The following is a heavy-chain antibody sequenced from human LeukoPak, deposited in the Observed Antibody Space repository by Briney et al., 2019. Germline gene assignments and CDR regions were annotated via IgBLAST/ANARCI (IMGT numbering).Heavy chain of an antibody. J-gene: IGHJ6*02. CDR1: GFTFSSYA. V-gene: IGHV3-23*01. CDR2: ISGSGGST. D-gene: IGHD3-10*02. Sequence: PGGSLRLSCAASGFTFSSYAMSWVRQAPGKGLEWVSVISGSGGSTYYADSVKGRFTISRDNAKNSLYLQMNSLRAEDTAVYYCARDVRSLMDVWGQGTTVTVS. CDR3: ARDVRSLMDV.